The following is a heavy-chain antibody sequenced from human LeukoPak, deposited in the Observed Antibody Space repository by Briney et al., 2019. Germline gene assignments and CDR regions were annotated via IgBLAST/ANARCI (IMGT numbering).Heavy chain of an antibody. CDR1: GFTFSSYA. CDR3: ARDILEWFYRGDAFDV. CDR2: ISYDGSNK. D-gene: IGHD3-3*01. J-gene: IGHJ3*01. Sequence: GGSLRLSCAASGFTFSSYAMPWVRQAPGKGLEWVAVISYDGSNKYYADSVKGRFTISRDNSKNTVYLQMNSLRAEDTAVYYCARDILEWFYRGDAFDVWGQGTMVTVSS. V-gene: IGHV3-30*04.